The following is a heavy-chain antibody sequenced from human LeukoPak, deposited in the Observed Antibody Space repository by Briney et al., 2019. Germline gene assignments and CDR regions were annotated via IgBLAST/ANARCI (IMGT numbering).Heavy chain of an antibody. Sequence: GESLKISCKASGYSFSKYWIGWVRQMPGKGLEWMGIIYPRDSDTSHSPSSEDQVTISVDKSNSVAHLQWSSLKASDTGMYYCARLFRNWSDGGVDQWGLGTRVTVSS. D-gene: IGHD1-1*01. CDR3: ARLFRNWSDGGVDQ. CDR1: GYSFSKYW. CDR2: IYPRDSDT. V-gene: IGHV5-51*01. J-gene: IGHJ4*02.